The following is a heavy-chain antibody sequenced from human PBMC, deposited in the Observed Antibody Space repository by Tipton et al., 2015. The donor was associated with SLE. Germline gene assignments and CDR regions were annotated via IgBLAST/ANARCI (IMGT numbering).Heavy chain of an antibody. V-gene: IGHV4-4*08. CDR2: VYSSGST. D-gene: IGHD3-10*01. CDR3: ASGGYYGSGSYYGGWFDP. CDR1: GGSISTYY. Sequence: TLSLTCTVSGGSISTYYWSWVRQPPGKGLEWIGYVYSSGSTNYNPSLKSRVTISVDMSKNQFSLRLRSMTAADTAVYYCASGGYYGSGSYYGGWFDPWGQGTLVTVSS. J-gene: IGHJ5*02.